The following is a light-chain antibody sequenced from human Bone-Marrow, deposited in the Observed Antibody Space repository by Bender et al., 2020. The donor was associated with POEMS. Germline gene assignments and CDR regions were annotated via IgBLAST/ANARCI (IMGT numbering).Light chain of an antibody. J-gene: IGLJ3*02. CDR2: DTD. CDR3: ETWDSSLSAVV. CDR1: RSNIGDNF. V-gene: IGLV1-51*01. Sequence: QSVMTQPPSVSAAPGQKVTISCSGGRSNIGDNFVSWYQHLPGSAPRLLIYDTDKRPSGIPDRFSGSKSGTSATLAVTGLQTGDEADYYCETWDSSLSAVVFGGGTKLTVL.